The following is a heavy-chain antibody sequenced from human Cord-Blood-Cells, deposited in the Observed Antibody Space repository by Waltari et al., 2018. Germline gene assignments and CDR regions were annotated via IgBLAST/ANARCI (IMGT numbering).Heavy chain of an antibody. Sequence: QLQLQESGPGLVKPSETLSLTCTVSGGSISSSSYYWGWLRPPPGKGLEWIGSIYYSGSTYYNPSLKSRVTISVDTSKNQFSLKLSSVTAADTAVYYCARHTSNSSWYWYFDLWGRGTLVTVSS. V-gene: IGHV4-39*01. CDR3: ARHTSNSSWYWYFDL. CDR2: IYYSGST. D-gene: IGHD6-13*01. J-gene: IGHJ2*01. CDR1: GGSISSSSYY.